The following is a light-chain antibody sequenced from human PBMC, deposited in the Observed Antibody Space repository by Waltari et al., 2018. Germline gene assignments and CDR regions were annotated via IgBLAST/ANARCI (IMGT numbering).Light chain of an antibody. CDR3: ASYTTTRTVV. CDR1: SSDLGGYNY. V-gene: IGLV2-14*01. J-gene: IGLJ2*01. Sequence: QSALTQPASVSGSPGQSLTLSCTGTSSDLGGYNYVSWYQQHPGKAPKPMIFYVARCPSGVSNRFSGSKSGNTASLTISGLQAEDEADDYCASYTTTRTVVFGGGTKVTVL. CDR2: YVA.